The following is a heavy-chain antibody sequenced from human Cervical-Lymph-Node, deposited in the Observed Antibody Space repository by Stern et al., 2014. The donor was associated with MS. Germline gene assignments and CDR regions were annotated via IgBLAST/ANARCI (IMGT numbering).Heavy chain of an antibody. D-gene: IGHD2-15*01. CDR1: GFTFDDYA. V-gene: IGHV3-9*01. Sequence: QLVESGGGLVQPGRSLGLSCAASGFTFDDYAMHWVRQAPGQGLEWGSGISWNSGNIGYADSVKGRFTISRDNAKNSLYLQMNSLRAEDTALYYCAKDINLRGTYYFDYWGQGTLVTVSS. CDR2: ISWNSGNI. J-gene: IGHJ4*02. CDR3: AKDINLRGTYYFDY.